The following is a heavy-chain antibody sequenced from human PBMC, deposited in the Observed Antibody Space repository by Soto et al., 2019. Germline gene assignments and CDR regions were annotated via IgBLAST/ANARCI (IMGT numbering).Heavy chain of an antibody. CDR3: AKEDDFWSGYYLPRALDY. CDR1: GFTFSSYA. J-gene: IGHJ4*02. CDR2: ISGSGGST. V-gene: IGHV3-23*01. Sequence: GGSLRLSCAASGFTFSSYAMSWVRQAQGKGLEWVSAISGSGGSTYYADSVKGRFTISRDNSKNTLYLQMNSLRAEDTAVYYCAKEDDFWSGYYLPRALDYWGQGTLVTVSS. D-gene: IGHD3-3*01.